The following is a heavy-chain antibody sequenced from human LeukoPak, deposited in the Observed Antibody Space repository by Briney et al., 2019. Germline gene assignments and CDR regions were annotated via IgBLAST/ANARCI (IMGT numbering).Heavy chain of an antibody. CDR2: ISAYNGNT. D-gene: IGHD2-21*02. J-gene: IGHJ4*02. CDR1: GGTLSSYA. Sequence: WASVKVSCKASGGTLSSYAISWVRQAPGQGLEWMGWISAYNGNTNYAQKLQGRVTMTTDTSTSTAYMELRSLRSDDTAVYYCARDLLSVYSCGSDCYKYYFDYWGQGTLVTVSS. CDR3: ARDLLSVYSCGSDCYKYYFDY. V-gene: IGHV1-18*01.